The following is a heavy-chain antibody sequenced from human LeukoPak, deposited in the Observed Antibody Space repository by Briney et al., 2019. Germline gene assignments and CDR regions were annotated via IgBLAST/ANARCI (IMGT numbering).Heavy chain of an antibody. D-gene: IGHD5-24*01. CDR2: IIPIFGIA. V-gene: IGHV1-69*04. Sequence: GASVKVSCKASGGTFSSYAISWVRHAPGQGLEWMGRIIPIFGIANYAQKFQGRVTITADKSTSTVYMELSSLRSEDTAVYYCAREAEDVEMANWGQGTLVTVSS. CDR1: GGTFSSYA. CDR3: AREAEDVEMAN. J-gene: IGHJ4*02.